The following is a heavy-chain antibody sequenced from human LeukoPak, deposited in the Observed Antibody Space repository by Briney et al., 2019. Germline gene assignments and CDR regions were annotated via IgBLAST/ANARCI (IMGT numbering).Heavy chain of an antibody. CDR1: GYSFSSYW. V-gene: IGHV5-51*01. J-gene: IGHJ3*02. CDR2: IYPGDSDT. CDR3: ASRNQLLSDAFDI. D-gene: IGHD2-2*01. Sequence: PGEPLKISCKGSGYSFSSYWIAWVRQMPGKGLEWMGIIYPGDSDTRYSPSFQGQVTISADKSISTAYLQWSSLKASHTAMYYCASRNQLLSDAFDIWGQGTMVTVSS.